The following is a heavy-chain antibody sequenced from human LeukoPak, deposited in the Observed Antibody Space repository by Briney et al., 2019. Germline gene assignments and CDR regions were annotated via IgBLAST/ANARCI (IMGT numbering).Heavy chain of an antibody. V-gene: IGHV4-39*01. CDR2: IYSSGSS. Sequence: SETLSLTCTVSGGSISSSTYYWGWIRQPPGKGLEWIGGIYSSGSSYYNPSLKSQVTISVDTSKDQFSLKPSSVAAADTAVYYCAKHGADIVVVPSGSIVYWGQGTLVTVSS. CDR3: AKHGADIVVVPSGSIVY. J-gene: IGHJ4*02. CDR1: GGSISSSTYY. D-gene: IGHD2-2*01.